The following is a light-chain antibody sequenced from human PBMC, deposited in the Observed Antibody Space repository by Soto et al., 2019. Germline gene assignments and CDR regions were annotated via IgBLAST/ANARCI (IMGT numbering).Light chain of an antibody. J-gene: IGKJ2*01. CDR1: QSVSR. Sequence: EIVVTQSPGTLSLSPGERATLSCRASQSVSRLAWYQQKPGQAPRLLISGASSRATGIPDRFSGSGSGTDFTLTISRLEPDDFALYYCQQCDISPYTFGLRTNLEIK. CDR2: GAS. CDR3: QQCDISPYT. V-gene: IGKV3-20*01.